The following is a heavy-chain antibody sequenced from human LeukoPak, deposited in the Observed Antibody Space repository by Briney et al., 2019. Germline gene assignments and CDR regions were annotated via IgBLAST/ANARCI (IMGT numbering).Heavy chain of an antibody. CDR2: IYHSGST. CDR1: GGSISSSNW. V-gene: IGHV4-4*02. Sequence: PSGTLSLTRAVSGGSISSSNWWSWVRQPPGKGLEWIGEIYHSGSTNYNPSLKSRVTISVDKSKNQFSLKLSSVTAADTAVYYCALSVYYDSSGYYPGYYYYGMDVWGQGTTVTVSS. D-gene: IGHD3-22*01. J-gene: IGHJ6*02. CDR3: ALSVYYDSSGYYPGYYYYGMDV.